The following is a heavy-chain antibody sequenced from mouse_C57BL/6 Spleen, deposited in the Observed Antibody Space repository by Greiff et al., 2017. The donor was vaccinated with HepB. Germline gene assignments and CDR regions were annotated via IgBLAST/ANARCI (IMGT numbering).Heavy chain of an antibody. CDR3: ARKGSSLDY. J-gene: IGHJ2*01. D-gene: IGHD1-1*01. CDR2: IDPSDSYT. CDR1: GYTFTSYW. Sequence: VQLQQPGAELVKPGASVKLSCKASGYTFTSYWMQWVKQRPGQGLEWIGEIDPSDSYTNYNQKFKGKATLTVDTSSSTAYMQLSSLTSEDSAVYYGARKGSSLDYWGQGTTLTVSS. V-gene: IGHV1-50*01.